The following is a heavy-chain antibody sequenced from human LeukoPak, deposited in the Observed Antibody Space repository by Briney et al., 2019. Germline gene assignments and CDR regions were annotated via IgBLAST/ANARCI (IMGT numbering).Heavy chain of an antibody. CDR3: ARAGGYIYGYYYYMDA. CDR1: GGSFSGYS. Sequence: SETLSLTCTVYGGSFSGYSWSWIRQPPGKGLEWIGEINHSGSTNYNPSLKSRVTISVDTSKNQFSLNLSSVTAADTAVYYRARAGGYIYGYYYYMDAWDKGTTVTVSS. V-gene: IGHV4-34*01. D-gene: IGHD5-18*01. CDR2: INHSGST. J-gene: IGHJ6*03.